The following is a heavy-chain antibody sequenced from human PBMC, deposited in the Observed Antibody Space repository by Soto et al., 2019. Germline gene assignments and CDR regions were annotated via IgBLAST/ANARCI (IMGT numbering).Heavy chain of an antibody. J-gene: IGHJ3*02. CDR1: GYSFTSYW. CDR2: IYPGDSDT. V-gene: IGHV5-51*01. D-gene: IGHD4-17*01. Sequence: PGESLKISCKGSGYSFTSYWIGWVRQMPGKGLEWMGIIYPGDSDTRYSPSFQGQVTISADKSISTAYLQWSSLKASDTAMYYCARLVVDDYGDSGPRIDAFDIWGQGTMVTVSS. CDR3: ARLVVDDYGDSGPRIDAFDI.